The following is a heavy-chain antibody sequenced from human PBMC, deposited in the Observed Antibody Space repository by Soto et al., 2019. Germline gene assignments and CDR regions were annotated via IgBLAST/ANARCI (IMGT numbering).Heavy chain of an antibody. CDR3: ARFWFGELYYYGMDV. D-gene: IGHD3-10*01. J-gene: IGHJ6*02. CDR1: GGSFSGYY. CDR2: INHSGST. V-gene: IGHV4-34*01. Sequence: PSETLSLTCAVYGGSFSGYYWSWIRQPPGKGLEWIGEINHSGSTNYNPSLKSRVTISVDTSKNQFSLKLSSVTAADTAVYYCARFWFGELYYYGMDVSGQGTTVTVSS.